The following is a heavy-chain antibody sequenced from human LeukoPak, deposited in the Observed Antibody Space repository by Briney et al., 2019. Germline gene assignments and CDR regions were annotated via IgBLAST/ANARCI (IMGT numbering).Heavy chain of an antibody. V-gene: IGHV3-33*01. J-gene: IGHJ4*02. CDR2: IWYDGSNK. D-gene: IGHD3-10*01. Sequence: GGSLRLSCAASGFTFSSYGMHWVRQAPGKGLEWVAVIWYDGSNKYYADSVKGRFTISRDNSKNTLYLQMNSLRAEDTAVYYCARGSDYYGSGIAHNWGQGTLVTVSS. CDR3: ARGSDYYGSGIAHN. CDR1: GFTFSSYG.